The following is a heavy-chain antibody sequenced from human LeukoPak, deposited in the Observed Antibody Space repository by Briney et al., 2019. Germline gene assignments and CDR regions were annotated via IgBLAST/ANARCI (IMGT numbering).Heavy chain of an antibody. V-gene: IGHV4-59*01. Sequence: KPSETLSLTCTVSGGSISSYYWSWIRQPPGKGLEWIGYIYYSGSTNYNPSLKSRVTISVDTSKNQFSLKLSSVTAADTAVYYCARGDFWSGSMFDPWGQGTLVTVSS. CDR2: IYYSGST. CDR1: GGSISSYY. D-gene: IGHD3-3*01. CDR3: ARGDFWSGSMFDP. J-gene: IGHJ5*02.